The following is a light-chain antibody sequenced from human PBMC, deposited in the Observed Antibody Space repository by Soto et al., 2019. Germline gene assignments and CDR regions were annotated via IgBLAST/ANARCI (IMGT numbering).Light chain of an antibody. J-gene: IGKJ1*01. CDR3: HQYHNFPRT. CDR2: KAS. CDR1: QSINGW. V-gene: IGKV1-5*03. Sequence: DLQMTQTPSTLSASVGDRVTSXXRASQSINGWLAWYQQKPGQAPNIXIYKASTLESGVPSRFSGSGSGTEFTLTVSSLQPDDFATYYCHQYHNFPRTFGQGTKVDIK.